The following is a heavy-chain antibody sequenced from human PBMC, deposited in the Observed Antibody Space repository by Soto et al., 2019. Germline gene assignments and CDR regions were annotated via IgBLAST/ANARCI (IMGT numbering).Heavy chain of an antibody. CDR1: GGSVSSGSYY. CDR2: IYYSGST. D-gene: IGHD6-13*01. J-gene: IGHJ6*02. V-gene: IGHV4-61*01. Sequence: SETLSLTCTVSGGSVSSGSYYWSWIRQPPGKGLEWIGYIYYSGSTNYNPSLKSRVTISVDTSKNQFSLKLSSVTAADTAVYYCARDNGRYSSSWYRDYYYGMDVWGQGTTVTVSS. CDR3: ARDNGRYSSSWYRDYYYGMDV.